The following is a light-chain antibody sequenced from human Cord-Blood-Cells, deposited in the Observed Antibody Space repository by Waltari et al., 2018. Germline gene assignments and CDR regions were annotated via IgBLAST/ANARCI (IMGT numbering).Light chain of an antibody. CDR1: QSVSSY. V-gene: IGKV3-11*01. CDR2: DAS. CDR3: QQRSNWHPLT. J-gene: IGKJ4*01. Sequence: EIVLTQSPATLSLSPGERATLSCRASQSVSSYLAWYQQKPGQAPRLLIYDASNRATGIPARFSGSWSGTDFTLTISSLEPEDFAVYYCQQRSNWHPLTFGGGTKVEIK.